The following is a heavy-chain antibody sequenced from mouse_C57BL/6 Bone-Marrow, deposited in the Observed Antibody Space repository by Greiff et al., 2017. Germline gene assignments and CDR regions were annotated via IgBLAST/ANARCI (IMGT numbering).Heavy chain of an antibody. CDR3: ARGWLLAYAMDY. D-gene: IGHD2-3*01. J-gene: IGHJ4*01. V-gene: IGHV1-64*01. CDR1: GYTFTSYW. Sequence: VQLQQPGAELVKPGASVKLSCKVSGYTFTSYWMHWVKQRPGQGLEWIGMIHPNSGSTNYNEKFKSKDPLTVDKYSRTAYMQLSSLTSEDSAVYYCARGWLLAYAMDYWGQGTSVTVSS. CDR2: IHPNSGST.